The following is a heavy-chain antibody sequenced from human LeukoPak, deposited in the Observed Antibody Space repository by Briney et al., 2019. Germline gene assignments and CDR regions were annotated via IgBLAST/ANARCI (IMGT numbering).Heavy chain of an antibody. CDR1: GFTFSSYS. V-gene: IGHV3-21*04. CDR2: ISSSSSYI. D-gene: IGHD5-12*01. Sequence: PGGSLRLSCAASGFTFSSYSMNWVRQAPGKGLEWVSSISSSSSYIYYADSVKGRFTISRDNAKNSLYLQMNSLRAEDTALYYCAKAVYSGYDFCVDYWGQGTLVTVSS. CDR3: AKAVYSGYDFCVDY. J-gene: IGHJ4*02.